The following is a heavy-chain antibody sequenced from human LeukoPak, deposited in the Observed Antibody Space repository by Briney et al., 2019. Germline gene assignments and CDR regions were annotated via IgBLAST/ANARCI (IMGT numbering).Heavy chain of an antibody. D-gene: IGHD6-19*01. V-gene: IGHV5-10-1*01. CDR2: IDPSDSYT. CDR3: ARQGAAVACTDY. J-gene: IGHJ4*02. CDR1: GSLFTSYW. Sequence: GESLEISWQGSGSLFTSYWISGARQLPGKGLEWMGRIDPSDSYTNYSPSFQGHVTISADKSIRTAYLQWSSLKASDTALYYCARQGAAVACTDYWGQGTLVTVSS.